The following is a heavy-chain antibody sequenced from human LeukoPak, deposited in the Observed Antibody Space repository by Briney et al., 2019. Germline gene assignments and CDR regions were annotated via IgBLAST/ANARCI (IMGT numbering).Heavy chain of an antibody. CDR2: IIPIFGTA. CDR3: ARVFPFRAHDAFDI. CDR1: GGTFSSYA. V-gene: IGHV1-69*06. Sequence: SVKVSCKASGGTFSSYAISWVRQAPGQGLEWMGGIIPIFGTANYAQKFQGRVTITADKSTSTAYMELSSLRSEDTAVYYCARVFPFRAHDAFDIWGQGTMVTVSS. J-gene: IGHJ3*02.